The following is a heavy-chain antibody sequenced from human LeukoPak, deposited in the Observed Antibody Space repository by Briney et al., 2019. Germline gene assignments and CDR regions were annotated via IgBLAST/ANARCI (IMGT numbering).Heavy chain of an antibody. CDR2: IRKKANSYTT. J-gene: IGHJ4*02. Sequence: GGSLRLSCAASGFTFSDHDMDWVRQAPGKGLEWVGRIRKKANSYTTEYAASVKGRFTISRDDSQNSLYLQMNSLTAEDTAVYYCARLVGANNWGQGTLVIVSS. V-gene: IGHV3-72*01. CDR1: GFTFSDHD. D-gene: IGHD1-26*01. CDR3: ARLVGANN.